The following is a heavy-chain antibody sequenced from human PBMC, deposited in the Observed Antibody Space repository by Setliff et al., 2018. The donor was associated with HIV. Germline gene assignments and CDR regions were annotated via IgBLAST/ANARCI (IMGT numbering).Heavy chain of an antibody. Sequence: GGSLRLSCAASGFTFSGYWMGWVRHAPGKGLEWVAQISSSGFPIYYADSVRGRFTASRDNGKNSLFLQMNSLRAEDTAVYYCVRGTLDFWGQGNLVTVSS. CDR2: ISSSGFPI. V-gene: IGHV3-48*01. J-gene: IGHJ4*02. CDR1: GFTFSGYW. CDR3: VRGTLDF.